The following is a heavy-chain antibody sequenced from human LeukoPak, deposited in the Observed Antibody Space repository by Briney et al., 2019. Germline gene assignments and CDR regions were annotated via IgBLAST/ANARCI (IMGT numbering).Heavy chain of an antibody. CDR1: GFSLSSYG. Sequence: GGSLRLSCAASGFSLSSYGMHWVRQAPGKGLEWVAVISNDGSNKYYADSVKGRFTISRDNSKNTLHLQMNSLRAEDTALYYCARDTEGYIYGYYYYGMDVWGQGTTVTVFS. V-gene: IGHV3-30*03. D-gene: IGHD5-18*01. CDR2: ISNDGSNK. CDR3: ARDTEGYIYGYYYYGMDV. J-gene: IGHJ6*02.